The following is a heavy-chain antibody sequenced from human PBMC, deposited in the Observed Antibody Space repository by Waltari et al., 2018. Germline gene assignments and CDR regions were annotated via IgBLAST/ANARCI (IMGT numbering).Heavy chain of an antibody. CDR3: AREAQKQLVS. CDR2: IYYRSKWYN. J-gene: IGHJ4*02. V-gene: IGHV6-1*01. D-gene: IGHD6-13*01. CDR1: GASVPSNRVA. Sequence: QVQLQQSGPGLVTPSQTPSLIFAISGASVPSNRVAWNWIRQSPSRGLEWLGRIYYRSKWYNEYAVSVKSRTTINPDTSKNQFSLQLNSVTPEDTAVYYCAREAQKQLVSWGQGTLVTVSS.